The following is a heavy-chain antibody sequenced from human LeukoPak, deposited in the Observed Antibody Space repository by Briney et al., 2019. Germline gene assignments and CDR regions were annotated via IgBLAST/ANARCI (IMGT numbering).Heavy chain of an antibody. CDR3: ARVRGLAAAGSFDY. V-gene: IGHV4-4*07. J-gene: IGHJ4*02. CDR1: GGSISSYY. CDR2: IYTSGST. Sequence: PSETLSLTCTVSGGSISSYYWSWIRQPAGKGLEWIGRIYTSGSTNYNPSLKSRVTMSVDTSKNQFPLKLSSVTAADTAVYYCARVRGLAAAGSFDYWGQGTLVTVSS. D-gene: IGHD6-13*01.